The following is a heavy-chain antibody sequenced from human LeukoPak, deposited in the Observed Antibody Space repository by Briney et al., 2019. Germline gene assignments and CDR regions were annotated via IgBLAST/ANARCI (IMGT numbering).Heavy chain of an antibody. J-gene: IGHJ2*01. CDR1: GGSISSYY. CDR3: ARHQGVVDL. V-gene: IGHV4-59*08. CDR2: IYYSGST. Sequence: SETLSLTCTVSGGSISSYYWSWIRQPPGKGLDWIGYIYYSGSTNYNPSLKSRVTISVDTSKNQFSLKLSSVTAADTAVYYCARHQGVVDLWGRGSLVTVSS. D-gene: IGHD3-3*01.